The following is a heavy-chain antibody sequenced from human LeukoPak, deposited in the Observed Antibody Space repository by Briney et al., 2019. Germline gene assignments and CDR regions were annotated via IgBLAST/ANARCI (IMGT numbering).Heavy chain of an antibody. V-gene: IGHV3-53*01. CDR3: ASRNPSNYYYYGMDV. J-gene: IGHJ6*02. D-gene: IGHD6-6*01. CDR1: GFTVSSNY. CDR2: IYSGGST. Sequence: GGSLRLSCAASGFTVSSNYMSWVRQAPGKGLEWVSVIYSGGSTYYADSVKGRFTISRDNSKNTLYLQMNSLRAEDTAVYYCASRNPSNYYYYGMDVWGQGTTVTVSS.